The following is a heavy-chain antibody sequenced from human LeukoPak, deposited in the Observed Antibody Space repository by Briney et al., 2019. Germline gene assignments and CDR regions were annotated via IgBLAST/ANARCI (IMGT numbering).Heavy chain of an antibody. J-gene: IGHJ4*02. Sequence: GGSLRLSCAASGFTFSSYGMHWVRQAPGKGLEWVTFIRYDGSNKYYADSVKGRFTISRDNSKNTLYLQMNSLRAEDTAVYYCAKDYYYGSGSPFDYWGQGTLVTVSS. CDR1: GFTFSSYG. D-gene: IGHD3-10*01. V-gene: IGHV3-30*02. CDR2: IRYDGSNK. CDR3: AKDYYYGSGSPFDY.